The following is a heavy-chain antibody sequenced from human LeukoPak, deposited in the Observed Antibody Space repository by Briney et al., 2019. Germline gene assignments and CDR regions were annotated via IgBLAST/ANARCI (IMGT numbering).Heavy chain of an antibody. CDR2: ILSDGSKE. CDR3: ATIPHVLRYFDWLPIYDAFDI. CDR1: GFTFSSYG. D-gene: IGHD3-9*01. V-gene: IGHV3-33*01. J-gene: IGHJ3*02. Sequence: GGSLRLSCAASGFTFSSYGMHWVRQAPGKGLEWVAVILSDGSKEFYTDSVKGRFTISRDNSKNTLYLQMNSLRAEDTAVYYCATIPHVLRYFDWLPIYDAFDIWGQGTMVTVSS.